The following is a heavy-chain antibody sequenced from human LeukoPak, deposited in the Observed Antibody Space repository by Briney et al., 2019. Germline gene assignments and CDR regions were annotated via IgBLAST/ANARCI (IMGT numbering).Heavy chain of an antibody. CDR2: IKPDGTEK. J-gene: IGHJ4*02. CDR1: GFAFSNYW. Sequence: GALRLSFAASGFAFSNYWMTWGRQAPGKGVQWVANIKPDGTEKNYVDSVKGRFTISRDNAKNSVYLQSNSLRVDDTALYYCARTPLTQLEPDYFDSWGQGTLVSVS. D-gene: IGHD1-1*01. V-gene: IGHV3-7*01. CDR3: ARTPLTQLEPDYFDS.